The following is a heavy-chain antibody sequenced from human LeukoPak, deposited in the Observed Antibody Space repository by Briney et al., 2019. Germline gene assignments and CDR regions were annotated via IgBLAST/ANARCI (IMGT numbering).Heavy chain of an antibody. D-gene: IGHD3-10*01. CDR1: GGSDSDVSYY. CDR3: AREDHTMIRGVFIDY. Sequence: PSETLSLTCTVSGGSDSDVSYYWSWIRQHPGKGLEWIGYIYYSGSSYYNPSLKSRLSISLDTSKNQFSLKLSSVTAADTALYYCAREDHTMIRGVFIDYWGQGTLVTVSS. V-gene: IGHV4-31*03. J-gene: IGHJ4*02. CDR2: IYYSGSS.